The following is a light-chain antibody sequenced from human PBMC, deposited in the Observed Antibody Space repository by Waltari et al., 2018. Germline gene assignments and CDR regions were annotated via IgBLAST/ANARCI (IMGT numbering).Light chain of an antibody. V-gene: IGKV3-15*01. CDR3: QQYHSWPPYT. CDR1: QNVATK. J-gene: IGKJ2*01. CDR2: GAS. Sequence: EIVLTQSPGTLSLSPGERATLSCRASQNVATKLAWFQQKPGQAPRHLIYGASTRAPGAPVRFSGSGSGTEFTLTITNLQFEDSALFFCQQYHSWPPYTFGQGTKLEIK.